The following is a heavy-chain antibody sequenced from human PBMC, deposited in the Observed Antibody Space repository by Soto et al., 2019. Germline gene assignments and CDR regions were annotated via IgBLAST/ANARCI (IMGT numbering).Heavy chain of an antibody. CDR1: GGTFSSYA. V-gene: IGHV1-69*01. Sequence: QVPLLQSGAEVKKPGSSVKVSCRASGGTFSSYAISWVRQAPGQGLEWMGGIIPIFGTANYAQKFQGRVTITADESTSTAYMELSSLRSEDSALCYCARGGAIFGVVRCYYFGMEVWGQGTTVTVAS. D-gene: IGHD3-3*01. CDR2: IIPIFGTA. CDR3: ARGGAIFGVVRCYYFGMEV. J-gene: IGHJ6*02.